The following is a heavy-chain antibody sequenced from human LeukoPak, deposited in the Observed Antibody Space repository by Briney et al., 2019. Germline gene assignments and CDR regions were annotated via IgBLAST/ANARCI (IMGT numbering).Heavy chain of an antibody. CDR2: IIPILGIA. D-gene: IGHD6-13*01. Sequence: GASVKVSCKASGGTFSSYAISWVRQAPGQGLEWMGWIIPILGIANYAQKFQGRVTITADKSTSTAYMELSSLRSEDTAVYYCARERQQLGYYYYYYGMDVWGQGTTVTVSS. CDR1: GGTFSSYA. V-gene: IGHV1-69*04. CDR3: ARERQQLGYYYYYYGMDV. J-gene: IGHJ6*02.